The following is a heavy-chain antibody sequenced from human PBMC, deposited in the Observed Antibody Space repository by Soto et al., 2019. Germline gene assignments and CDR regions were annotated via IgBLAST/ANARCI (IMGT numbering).Heavy chain of an antibody. Sequence: QVQLQESGPGLMKPSQTLSLTCTVSGGSINNGDYYWNWIRQHPEKGLEWMGQINYEGTTFYIPSLKSRIIISVDTSKNQFSLKLSSVTAADTAVYYCARDGPGAAPYWGQGTLVTVSS. D-gene: IGHD6-13*01. J-gene: IGHJ4*02. V-gene: IGHV4-31*03. CDR3: ARDGPGAAPY. CDR2: INYEGTT. CDR1: GGSINNGDYY.